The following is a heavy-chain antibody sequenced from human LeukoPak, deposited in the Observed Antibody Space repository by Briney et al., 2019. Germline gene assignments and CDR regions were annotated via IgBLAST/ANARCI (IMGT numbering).Heavy chain of an antibody. CDR1: GVSISSYY. J-gene: IGHJ2*01. CDR2: IYYSGST. Sequence: SETLSLTCTVSGVSISSYYWSWIRQPPGKGLEWIGYIYYSGSTNYNPSLKSRVTISVDTSKNQFSLKLSPVTAADTAVYYCARAIVVVPAARTTVTTDPWYFDLWGRGTLVTVSS. D-gene: IGHD2-2*01. CDR3: ARAIVVVPAARTTVTTDPWYFDL. V-gene: IGHV4-59*01.